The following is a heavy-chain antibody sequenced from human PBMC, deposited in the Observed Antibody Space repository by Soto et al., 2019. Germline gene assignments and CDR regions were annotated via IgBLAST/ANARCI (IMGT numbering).Heavy chain of an antibody. D-gene: IGHD3-3*01. J-gene: IGHJ4*02. CDR2: IRRKANNYAT. CDR3: TRGIDVWSVYARYYLDY. Sequence: EVQLVESGGGLVQPGGTLKLSCAASGFIFSDSAPHWVRQASGNGLEWVARIRRKANNYATTYAASVDGRFAISRNDSKTKESVQMNSLKTEETAIYCCTRGIDVWSVYARYYLDYCGQGTMVTVS. V-gene: IGHV3-73*02. CDR1: GFIFSDSA.